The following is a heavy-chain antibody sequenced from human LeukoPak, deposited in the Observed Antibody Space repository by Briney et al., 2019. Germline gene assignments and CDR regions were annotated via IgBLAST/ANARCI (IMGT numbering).Heavy chain of an antibody. CDR3: ARENRDGNNPYNWFDP. J-gene: IGHJ5*02. V-gene: IGHV3-7*01. CDR2: IKQDGSEK. D-gene: IGHD5-24*01. CDR1: GFTFSPYW. Sequence: GGSLRLSCAASGFTFSPYWMSWVRQAPGKGLEWVANIKQDGSEKFYVDSVKGRFTISRDNAKKSLFLQMNSLRAEDTAVYYCARENRDGNNPYNWFDPWGQGTLVTVSS.